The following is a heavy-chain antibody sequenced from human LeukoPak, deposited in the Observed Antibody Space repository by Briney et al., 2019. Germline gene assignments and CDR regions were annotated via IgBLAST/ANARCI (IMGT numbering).Heavy chain of an antibody. CDR2: IYYSGST. D-gene: IGHD5-12*01. CDR3: ARLGPPLGRIVANND. Sequence: SETLSLTCTVSGGSISSSSYYWGWIRQPPGKGLEWIGSIYYSGSTYYDPPLKSRVTISVDTSKNQFSLKLSSVTAADTAVYYCARLGPPLGRIVANNDWGQGTLVTVSS. V-gene: IGHV4-39*01. CDR1: GGSISSSSYY. J-gene: IGHJ4*02.